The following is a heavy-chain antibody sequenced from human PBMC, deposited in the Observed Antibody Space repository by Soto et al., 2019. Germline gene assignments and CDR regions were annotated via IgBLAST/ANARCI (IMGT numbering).Heavy chain of an antibody. V-gene: IGHV4-59*01. Sequence: SETLSLTCAVYGASISSYYWNWIRQPPGKGLEWIGFIYYSGSINYNPSLKSRVTISVNTSKNQFSLKLSSVTAADTAVYYCARGHYDFWRSASGGYFDPWGQGTLVTVSS. CDR3: ARGHYDFWRSASGGYFDP. J-gene: IGHJ5*02. CDR2: IYYSGSI. CDR1: GASISSYY. D-gene: IGHD3-3*01.